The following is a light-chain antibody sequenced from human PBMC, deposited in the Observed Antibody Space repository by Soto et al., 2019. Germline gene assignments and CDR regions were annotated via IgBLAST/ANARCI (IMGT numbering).Light chain of an antibody. CDR3: QQYDTSPPLT. V-gene: IGKV3-20*01. CDR2: GAS. CDR1: QSVTSNY. Sequence: EIVLTQSPGTLSLSPGDRATLSCRASQSVTSNYLAWYQQKPGQAPRLLLYGASRRAIGIPDRFSGSGSGTDFTLTICRLEPEDFAVYYCQQYDTSPPLTFGGGTKVEIK. J-gene: IGKJ4*01.